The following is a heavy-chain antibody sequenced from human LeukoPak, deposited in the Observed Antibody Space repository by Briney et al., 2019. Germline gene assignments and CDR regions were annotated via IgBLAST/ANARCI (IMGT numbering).Heavy chain of an antibody. CDR2: IKQDGSEK. V-gene: IGHV3-7*05. CDR3: ARDRLPGAHNFDY. D-gene: IGHD7-27*01. CDR1: GFTFSSYW. Sequence: GGSLRLSCAASGFTFSSYWMSWVRQAPGKGLEWVANIKQDGSEKYYVDSVKGRFTISRDNAKNSLYLQMNSLRAEDTAVYYCARDRLPGAHNFDYWGQGTLVTVSS. J-gene: IGHJ4*02.